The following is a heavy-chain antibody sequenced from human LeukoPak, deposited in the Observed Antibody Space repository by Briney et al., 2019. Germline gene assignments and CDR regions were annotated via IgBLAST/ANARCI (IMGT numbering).Heavy chain of an antibody. Sequence: ASVKVSCKASGYTFTGYYMHWVRQAPGQGLEWMGWINPNSGSTNYAQKFQGRVTMTRDTSISTAYMELSRLRSDDTAVYYCARTRFLEWSDFDYWGQGTLVTVSS. D-gene: IGHD3-3*01. CDR3: ARTRFLEWSDFDY. CDR2: INPNSGST. CDR1: GYTFTGYY. V-gene: IGHV1-2*02. J-gene: IGHJ4*02.